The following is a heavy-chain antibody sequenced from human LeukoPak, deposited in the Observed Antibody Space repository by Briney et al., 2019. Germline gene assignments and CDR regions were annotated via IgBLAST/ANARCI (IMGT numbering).Heavy chain of an antibody. D-gene: IGHD6-13*01. CDR1: RGSFSGYY. CDR3: ARADYSSTWSHYYYYMDV. CDR2: IYYSGST. Sequence: SETLSLTCAVYRGSFSGYYWSWIRQPPGKGLEWIGYIYYSGSTNYKPSLKSRVTISVDTSKNQFSLKLSSVTPADTAMYYCARADYSSTWSHYYYYMDVWGKGTTVTVSS. J-gene: IGHJ6*03. V-gene: IGHV4-59*08.